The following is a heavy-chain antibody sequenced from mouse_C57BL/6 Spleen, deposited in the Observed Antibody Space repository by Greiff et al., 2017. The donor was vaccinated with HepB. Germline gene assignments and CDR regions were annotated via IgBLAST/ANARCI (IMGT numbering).Heavy chain of an antibody. CDR1: GFTFTSYW. J-gene: IGHJ4*01. CDR2: IDPSDSYT. D-gene: IGHD2-4*01. V-gene: IGHV1-69*01. CDR3: VRVDDYGGGYAMEY. Sequence: QVQLQQPGAELVMPGASVKLSCKASGFTFTSYWMHWVKQRPGQGLEWIGEIDPSDSYTNYNQKFKGKTTLTVDKSSSTAYMQLSSLTSEDSAVYYCVRVDDYGGGYAMEYCGHGTSVTASP.